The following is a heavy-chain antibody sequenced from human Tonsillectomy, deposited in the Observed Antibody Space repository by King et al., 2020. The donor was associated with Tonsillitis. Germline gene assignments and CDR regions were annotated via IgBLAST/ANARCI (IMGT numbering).Heavy chain of an antibody. CDR2: IDPSDSYT. V-gene: IGHV5-10-1*03. CDR1: GYIFISYW. D-gene: IGHD3-16*02. CDR3: AAGGVRLGELSSDPYYHYYLDV. J-gene: IGHJ6*03. Sequence: QLVQSGAEVKKPGESLRISCTGSGYIFISYWINWVRQMPGKGLEWMGRIDPSDSYTSYSPSFQGHVTISGDKSISTAYLQWSSLKASDTAMYYCAAGGVRLGELSSDPYYHYYLDVWGQGTMVTVSS.